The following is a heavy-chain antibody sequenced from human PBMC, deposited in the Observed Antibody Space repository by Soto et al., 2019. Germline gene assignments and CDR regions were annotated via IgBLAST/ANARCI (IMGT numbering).Heavy chain of an antibody. CDR2: ISNYGGTT. CDR1: GFIFKNYV. J-gene: IGHJ4*02. Sequence: PGGSLRVSWAASGFIFKNYVMYWVRQAPGEGLEFVSGISNYGGTTYYGNSVKGRFAISRDNSKNTLSLQMGSLRADDMAVYYCARGSTQNWQLFDCWGQGTLVTV. D-gene: IGHD1-1*01. V-gene: IGHV3-64*01. CDR3: ARGSTQNWQLFDC.